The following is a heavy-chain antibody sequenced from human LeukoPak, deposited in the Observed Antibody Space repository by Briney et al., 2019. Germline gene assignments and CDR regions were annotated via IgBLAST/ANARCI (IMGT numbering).Heavy chain of an antibody. Sequence: GGSLRLSCAASGFTFSSYAMHWVRQAPGKGLEYVSAISSSGGSTYYANSVKGRFTISRDNSKNTLYLQMNSLRAEDTAVYYCARIMKWLVGGAYFDYWGQGTLVTVSS. CDR3: ARIMKWLVGGAYFDY. D-gene: IGHD6-19*01. CDR1: GFTFSSYA. J-gene: IGHJ4*02. CDR2: ISSSGGST. V-gene: IGHV3-64*01.